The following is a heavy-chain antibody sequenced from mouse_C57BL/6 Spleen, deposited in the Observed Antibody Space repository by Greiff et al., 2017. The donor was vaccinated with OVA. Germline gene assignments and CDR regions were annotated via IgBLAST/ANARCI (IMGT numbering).Heavy chain of an antibody. CDR3: ARRGDGYYDY. J-gene: IGHJ3*01. V-gene: IGHV1-80*01. Sequence: QVHVKQSGAELVKPGASVKISCKASGSAFSTYGMNWVRQRPGKGLEWFGQIYPGDGDPTYNGKFKGKAPLTADKSSSTAYMQLSSLTSEDSAVYFCARRGDGYYDYWGQGTLVTVSA. CDR2: IYPGDGDP. D-gene: IGHD2-3*01. CDR1: GSAFSTYG.